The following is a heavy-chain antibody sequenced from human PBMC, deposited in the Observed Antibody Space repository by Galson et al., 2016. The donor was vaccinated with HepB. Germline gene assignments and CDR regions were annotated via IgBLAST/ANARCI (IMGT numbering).Heavy chain of an antibody. CDR3: VGDNDWAFDY. J-gene: IGHJ4*02. D-gene: IGHD1-1*01. CDR1: GFTFSNYA. CDR2: NSRDSGII. V-gene: IGHV3-48*01. Sequence: SLRLSCAASGFTFSNYAMNWVRQAPGKGLEWVSHNSRDSGIIDYADSVKGRFTVSRDNGKNSLFLQMNSLRAEDTAVYYCVGDNDWAFDYWGQGILGT.